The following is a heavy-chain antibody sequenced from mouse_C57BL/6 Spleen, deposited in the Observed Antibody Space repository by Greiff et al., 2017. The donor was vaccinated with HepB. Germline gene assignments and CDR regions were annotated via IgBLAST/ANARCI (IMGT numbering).Heavy chain of an antibody. Sequence: EVQLQQSGAELVRPGASVKLSCTASGFNIKDYYMHWVKQRPEQGLEWIGRIDPEDGDTDYAPKFQGKATMTADTSYNTAYLQLSNLTSEDTAVYYCTKTGNGYLDYWGQGTTLTVSS. CDR3: TKTGNGYLDY. CDR1: GFNIKDYY. J-gene: IGHJ2*01. CDR2: IDPEDGDT. V-gene: IGHV14-1*01. D-gene: IGHD4-1*01.